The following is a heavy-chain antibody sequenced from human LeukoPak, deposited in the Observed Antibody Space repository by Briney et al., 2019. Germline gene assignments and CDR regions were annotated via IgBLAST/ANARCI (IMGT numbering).Heavy chain of an antibody. CDR2: IYSGGST. CDR1: GFTVSSNY. D-gene: IGHD3-22*01. J-gene: IGHJ5*02. Sequence: GGSLRLSCAASGFTVSSNYMSWVRQAPGKGLEWVSVIYSGGSTYYADSVKGRFTISRHNSKNTLYLQMNSLRAEDTAVYYCARVGGYYDSSGYPDAWGQGTLVTVSS. V-gene: IGHV3-53*04. CDR3: ARVGGYYDSSGYPDA.